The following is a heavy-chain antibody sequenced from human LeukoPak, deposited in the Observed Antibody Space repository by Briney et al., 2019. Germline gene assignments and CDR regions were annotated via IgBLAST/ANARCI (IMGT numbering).Heavy chain of an antibody. D-gene: IGHD3-22*01. J-gene: IGHJ4*02. V-gene: IGHV3-23*01. CDR2: IGGSGDST. Sequence: PGGSLRLSCAASGFTFSSYAMSWVRQAPGKGLEWVSVIGGSGDSTDYAESVKGRFTISRDNSKSTLYLQMNSLRAEDTAVYYCVKGVSGYFDYRGQGNLVTVSS. CDR3: VKGVSGYFDY. CDR1: GFTFSSYA.